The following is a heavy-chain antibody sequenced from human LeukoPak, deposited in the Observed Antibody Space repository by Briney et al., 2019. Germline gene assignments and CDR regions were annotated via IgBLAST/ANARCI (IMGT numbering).Heavy chain of an antibody. V-gene: IGHV1-69*11. Sequence: SVKVSCKASGGTFSSYAISWVRQAPGQGLEWMGRIIPILGTANYAQKFQGRVTITTDESTSTAYMELSSLRSEDTAVYYCAGPAAGRPYYYYYYMDVWGKGTTVTVS. D-gene: IGHD6-13*01. CDR2: IIPILGTA. CDR1: GGTFSSYA. J-gene: IGHJ6*03. CDR3: AGPAAGRPYYYYYYMDV.